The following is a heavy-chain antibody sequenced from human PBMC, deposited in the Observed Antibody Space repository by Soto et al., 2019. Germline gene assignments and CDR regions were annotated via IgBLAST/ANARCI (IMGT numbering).Heavy chain of an antibody. Sequence: PSETLSLTCTVSGGSISSYYWSWIRQPPGKGLEWIGYIYYSGSTNYNPSLKSRVTISVDTSKNQFSLKLSSVTAADTAVYYCARVWVYGDYDLGWFDPWGQGTLVTVS. J-gene: IGHJ5*02. V-gene: IGHV4-59*01. CDR1: GGSISSYY. CDR2: IYYSGST. CDR3: ARVWVYGDYDLGWFDP. D-gene: IGHD4-17*01.